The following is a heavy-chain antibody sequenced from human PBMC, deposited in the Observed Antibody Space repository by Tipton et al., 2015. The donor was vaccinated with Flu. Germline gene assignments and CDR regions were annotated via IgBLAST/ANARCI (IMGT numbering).Heavy chain of an antibody. V-gene: IGHV4-39*07. D-gene: IGHD1-1*01. Sequence: LRLSCTVSGDSISTTIYYWGWVRQPPGKELEWIGSIYYSGTTYYNPSLKSRVTISVDSSKNEFSLTLASLTAADTAVYYCARDLWNDRRAYYYYGVDVWGQGTTVTVSS. CDR3: ARDLWNDRRAYYYYGVDV. CDR2: IYYSGTT. CDR1: GDSISTTIYY. J-gene: IGHJ6*02.